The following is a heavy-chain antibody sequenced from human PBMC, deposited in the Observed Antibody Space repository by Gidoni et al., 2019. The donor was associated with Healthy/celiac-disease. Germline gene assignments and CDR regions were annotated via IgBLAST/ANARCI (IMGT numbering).Heavy chain of an antibody. D-gene: IGHD3-9*01. Sequence: EVQLVESGGGLVKPGGSLRLSCAASGFTFSNDWMNWVLQTPGKGLAWVGRSKSKTDVGTTDYAAPVKGRFTISRDDSKNTLYLQMNSLKTEDTAVYYCTTDLYDILTGYYSEDWFDPWGQGTLVTVSS. V-gene: IGHV3-15*07. J-gene: IGHJ5*02. CDR1: GFTFSNDW. CDR2: SKSKTDVGTT. CDR3: TTDLYDILTGYYSEDWFDP.